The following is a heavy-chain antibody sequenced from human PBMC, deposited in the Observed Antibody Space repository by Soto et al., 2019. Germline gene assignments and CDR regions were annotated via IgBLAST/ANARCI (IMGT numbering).Heavy chain of an antibody. Sequence: DGSLRLSCVPSGFTLSGYYMSWSRQAPGKGLEWVSYIISSGSTIYYADSVKGRFTISRDNAKNSLYVQMKSLRAEDTAVYYCARSYSDILTGYKSLRYYYYYMGDWGKGTTVTVS. CDR1: GFTLSGYY. D-gene: IGHD3-9*01. CDR2: IISSGSTI. CDR3: ARSYSDILTGYKSLRYYYYYMGD. J-gene: IGHJ6*03. V-gene: IGHV3-11*01.